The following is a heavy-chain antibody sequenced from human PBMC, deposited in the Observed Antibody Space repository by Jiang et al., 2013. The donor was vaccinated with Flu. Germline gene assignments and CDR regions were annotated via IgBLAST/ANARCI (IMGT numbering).Heavy chain of an antibody. D-gene: IGHD4-11*01. Sequence: KPTQTLTLTCAFSGFSLTTSPMSLSWIRQPPGKALEWLALIDWDDYKYYSISLKTRLTISKDTSKNQVVLTMTNMDPVDTATYYCARSYMTKVKKLRFDSWGQGIQVTVSS. CDR1: GFSLTTSPMS. J-gene: IGHJ5*01. CDR2: IDWDDYK. V-gene: IGHV2-70*01. CDR3: ARSYMTKVKKLRFDS.